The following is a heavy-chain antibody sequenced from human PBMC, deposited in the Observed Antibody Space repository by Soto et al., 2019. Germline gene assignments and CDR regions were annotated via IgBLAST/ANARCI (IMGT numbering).Heavy chain of an antibody. CDR3: ARVAHCSGGSCYSLGDAFDI. CDR1: GGTFSSYT. V-gene: IGHV1-69*02. D-gene: IGHD2-15*01. J-gene: IGHJ3*02. Sequence: QVQLVQSGAGVKKPGSSVKVSCKASGGTFSSYTISWVRQAPGQGLEWMGRIIPILGIANYAQKFQGRVTITADKSTSTAHMELSSLRSEDTAVYYCARVAHCSGGSCYSLGDAFDIWGQGTMVTVSS. CDR2: IIPILGIA.